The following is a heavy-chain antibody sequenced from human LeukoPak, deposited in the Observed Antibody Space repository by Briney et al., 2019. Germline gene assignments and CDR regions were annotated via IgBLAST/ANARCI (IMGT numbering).Heavy chain of an antibody. J-gene: IGHJ3*02. Sequence: SETLSLTCTVSGYSISNGYYWSWIRQPPGKGLEWIGSLYHSGGTFYNPSFKSRVTISVDTSKNQFSLKLTSVTAADTAVYYCAIQPYSSSWYLFPDAFDIWGQGTMVTVSS. D-gene: IGHD6-13*01. V-gene: IGHV4-38-2*02. CDR3: AIQPYSSSWYLFPDAFDI. CDR2: LYHSGGT. CDR1: GYSISNGYY.